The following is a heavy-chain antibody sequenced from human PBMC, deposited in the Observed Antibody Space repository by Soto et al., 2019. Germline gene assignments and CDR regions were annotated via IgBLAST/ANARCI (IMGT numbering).Heavy chain of an antibody. CDR3: AREKLAVTTTRYFDY. Sequence: QVQLQESGPGLVKPSGTLSLTCAVSGGSISSSNWWSWVRQPPGKGLEWIGEIYHSGSTNYNPSLRSRVTISVDKSKNQFSLKLSSVTAADTAVYYCAREKLAVTTTRYFDYWGQGTLVTVSS. V-gene: IGHV4-4*02. J-gene: IGHJ4*02. D-gene: IGHD4-17*01. CDR1: GGSISSSNW. CDR2: IYHSGST.